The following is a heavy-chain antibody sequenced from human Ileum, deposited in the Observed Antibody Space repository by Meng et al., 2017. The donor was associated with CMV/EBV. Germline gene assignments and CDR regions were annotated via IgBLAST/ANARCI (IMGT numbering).Heavy chain of an antibody. Sequence: YWIGWLRQMPGKGLEWIGNIYYSGSTYYNPSLKSRVTISVDTSKNQFSLKLSSVTAADTAVYYCAREDIVATITDYWGQGTLVTVSS. CDR1: Y. V-gene: IGHV4-30-4*08. CDR3: AREDIVATITDY. D-gene: IGHD5-12*01. CDR2: IYYSGST. J-gene: IGHJ4*02.